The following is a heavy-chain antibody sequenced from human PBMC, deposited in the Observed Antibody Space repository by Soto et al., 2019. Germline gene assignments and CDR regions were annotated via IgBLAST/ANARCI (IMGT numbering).Heavy chain of an antibody. CDR3: ARGFVRVDSGYDFGMSVAKAPISHSYYFDY. D-gene: IGHD5-12*01. V-gene: IGHV4-34*01. CDR1: GGSFSGYY. J-gene: IGHJ4*02. CDR2: INHSGST. Sequence: PSETLSLTCAVYGGSFSGYYWSWIRQPPGKGLEWIGEINHSGSTNYNPSLKSRVTISVDTSKNQFSLKLSSVTAADTAVYYCARGFVRVDSGYDFGMSVAKAPISHSYYFDYWGQGTLVTVSS.